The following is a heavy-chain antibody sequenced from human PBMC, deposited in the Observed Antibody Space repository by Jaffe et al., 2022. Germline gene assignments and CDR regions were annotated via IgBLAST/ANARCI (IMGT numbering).Heavy chain of an antibody. D-gene: IGHD1-26*01. J-gene: IGHJ4*02. CDR1: GYSISSGYY. CDR2: IYHSGST. V-gene: IGHV4-38-2*01. CDR3: ARLVVGTAYYFDY. Sequence: QVQLQESGPGLVKPSETLSLTCAVSGYSISSGYYWGWIRQPPGKGLEWIGSIYHSGSTYYNPSLKSRVTISVDTSKNQFSLKLSSVTAADTAVYYCARLVVGTAYYFDYWGQGTLVTVSS.